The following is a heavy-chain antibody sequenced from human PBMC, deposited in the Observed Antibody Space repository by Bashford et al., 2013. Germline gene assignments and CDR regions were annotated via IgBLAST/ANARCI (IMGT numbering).Heavy chain of an antibody. CDR2: ISGGGGST. CDR1: GFTFTDYA. D-gene: IGHD3-22*01. CDR3: AKYDDNRGYFYDCFDC. V-gene: IGHV3-23*01. Sequence: VDSGGSLRLSCAASGFTFTDYAMSWVRQAPGKGLEWVSAISGGGGSTYYADSVKGRFTISRDNSKNSLYLQMNNLRAEDTAVYYCAKYDDNRGYFYDCFDCWGQGTLVTVSS. J-gene: IGHJ4*02.